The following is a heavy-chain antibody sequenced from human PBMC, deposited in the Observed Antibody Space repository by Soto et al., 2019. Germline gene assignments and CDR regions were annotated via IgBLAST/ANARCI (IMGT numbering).Heavy chain of an antibody. CDR2: ISGSGGST. CDR1: GFTFSSYA. Sequence: GGSLRLSCAASGFTFSSYAMSWVRQAPGKGLEWVSAISGSGGSTYYADSVKGRFTISRDNSKNTLYLQMNSLRAEDTAVYYCAKAGRDWYSSSWFIDYWGQGTLVTVSS. D-gene: IGHD6-13*01. J-gene: IGHJ4*02. V-gene: IGHV3-23*01. CDR3: AKAGRDWYSSSWFIDY.